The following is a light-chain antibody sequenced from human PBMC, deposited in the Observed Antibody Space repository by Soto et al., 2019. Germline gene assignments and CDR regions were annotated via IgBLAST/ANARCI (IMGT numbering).Light chain of an antibody. CDR3: QSYDRNLRGWV. V-gene: IGLV1-40*01. Sequence: QAVVTQPPSVSGAPGQRVTISCTGSSSNIGAGYGVHWYQQLPGTAPKLLIYATNNRASGVPDRFSGAKSGTSASLAITGLQAEDEADYYCQSYDRNLRGWVFGGGTKVTVL. J-gene: IGLJ3*02. CDR2: ATN. CDR1: SSNIGAGYG.